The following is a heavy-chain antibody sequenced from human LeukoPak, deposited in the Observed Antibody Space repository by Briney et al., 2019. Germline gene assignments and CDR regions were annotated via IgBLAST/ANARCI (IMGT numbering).Heavy chain of an antibody. CDR2: INQDGSET. D-gene: IGHD2-8*02. Sequence: PGGSLRLSCAGSGFTFSNYWMNWVRQTPGKKLEWVAIINQDGSETYYVDSVKGRFTISRDNAKTSVYLQMNSLRAEDTAVYYCVRDAFTAGDHWGQGTLVTVSS. V-gene: IGHV3-7*01. J-gene: IGHJ4*02. CDR1: GFTFSNYW. CDR3: VRDAFTAGDH.